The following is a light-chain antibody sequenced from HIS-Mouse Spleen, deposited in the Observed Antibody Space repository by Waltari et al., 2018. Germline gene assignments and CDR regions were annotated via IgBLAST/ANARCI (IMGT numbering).Light chain of an antibody. J-gene: IGLJ2*01. CDR2: DDS. CDR1: NIGSKS. CDR3: QVWDSSSDHVV. V-gene: IGLV3-21*03. Sequence: SYVLTQPPSVSVAPGKTARITCGGNNIGSKSVPWYQQKPGKAPVLVVYDDSDRPSGMPERFSGSNSGNTATLTISRVEAGDEADYYCQVWDSSSDHVVFGGGTKLTVL.